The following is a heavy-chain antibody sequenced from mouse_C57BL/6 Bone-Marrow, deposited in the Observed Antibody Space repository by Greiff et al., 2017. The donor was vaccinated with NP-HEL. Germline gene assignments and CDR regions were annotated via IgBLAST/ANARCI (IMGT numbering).Heavy chain of an antibody. Sequence: QVQLQQSGAELVRPGTSVKVSCKASGYAFTNYLIEWVKQRPGQGLEWIGVINPGSGGTNYNEKFKGKATLTADKSSSTAYMQFSSLTSEDSAVYFCARPIYYYGSYYFDSWGQGTTPTVSS. CDR2: INPGSGGT. J-gene: IGHJ2*01. D-gene: IGHD1-1*01. V-gene: IGHV1-54*01. CDR3: ARPIYYYGSYYFDS. CDR1: GYAFTNYL.